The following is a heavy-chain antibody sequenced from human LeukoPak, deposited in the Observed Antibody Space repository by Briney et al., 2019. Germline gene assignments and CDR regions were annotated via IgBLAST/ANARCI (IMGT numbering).Heavy chain of an antibody. CDR1: GFTFGDYA. CDR3: TRDILSGWYYFDF. D-gene: IGHD6-19*01. J-gene: IGHJ4*02. V-gene: IGHV3-49*04. Sequence: PGGSLRLSCTASGFTFGDYAMSWVRQAPGKGLEWVGFIRSKRYGGTTEYAASVKGRFIISRDDSKSVAYLHMNSLKTEDTALYYCTRDILSGWYYFDFWGQGTLVTVSS. CDR2: IRSKRYGGTT.